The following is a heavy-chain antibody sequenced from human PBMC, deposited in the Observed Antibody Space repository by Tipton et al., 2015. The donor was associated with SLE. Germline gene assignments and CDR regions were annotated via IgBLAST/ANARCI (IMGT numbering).Heavy chain of an antibody. Sequence: SLRLSCAASGFTFSSYGMHWVRQAPGKGLEWVAFIRYDGSNKYYADSVKGRFTISRDNSKNTLYLQVNSLRAEDTAVYYCAKDSQYTYGYFFDDWGQGTLVTVSS. CDR1: GFTFSSYG. CDR3: AKDSQYTYGYFFDD. V-gene: IGHV3-30*02. CDR2: IRYDGSNK. D-gene: IGHD5-18*01. J-gene: IGHJ4*02.